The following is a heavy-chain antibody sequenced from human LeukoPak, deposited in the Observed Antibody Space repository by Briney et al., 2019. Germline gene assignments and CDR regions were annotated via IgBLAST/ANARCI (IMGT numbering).Heavy chain of an antibody. CDR2: ISSSGSTI. CDR1: GFTFSDYY. V-gene: IGHV3-11*01. D-gene: IGHD3-10*01. J-gene: IGHJ6*03. Sequence: KSGGSPRLSCAASGFTFSDYYMSWIRQAPGKGLEWVSYISSSGSTIYYADSVKGRFTISRDNAKNSLYLQMNSLRAEDTAVYYCARDGFTLYYMDVWGKGTTVTVSS. CDR3: ARDGFTLYYMDV.